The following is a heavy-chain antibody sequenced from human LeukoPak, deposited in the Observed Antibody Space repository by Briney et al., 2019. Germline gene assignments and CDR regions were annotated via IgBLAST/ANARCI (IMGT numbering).Heavy chain of an antibody. V-gene: IGHV3-23*01. D-gene: IGHD3-22*01. CDR3: AKDPRTYYYDSGGYYYDY. CDR2: ISGSGGNT. J-gene: IGHJ4*02. CDR1: GFTFSSYA. Sequence: PGGSLRLSCAASGFTFSSYAMSWVRQAPGKGLEWVSAISGSGGNTYYADSVKGRFTISRDNSKNTLYLQLNSLRAEDTAVYYCAKDPRTYYYDSGGYYYDYWGQGTLVTVSS.